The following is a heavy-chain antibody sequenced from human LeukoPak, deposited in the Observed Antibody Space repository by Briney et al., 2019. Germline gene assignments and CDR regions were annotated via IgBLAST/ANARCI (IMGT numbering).Heavy chain of an antibody. CDR1: GFTFSSYG. CDR3: AKDRSWRSGYSYGYKDY. CDR2: ISYDGSNK. V-gene: IGHV3-30*18. J-gene: IGHJ4*02. D-gene: IGHD5-18*01. Sequence: GRSLRLSCAASGFTFSSYGMHWVRQAPGNGLEWVAVISYDGSNKYYADSLKGRFTISRDNSKNTLYLQMNSLRAEDTAVYCCAKDRSWRSGYSYGYKDYWGQGTLVTVSS.